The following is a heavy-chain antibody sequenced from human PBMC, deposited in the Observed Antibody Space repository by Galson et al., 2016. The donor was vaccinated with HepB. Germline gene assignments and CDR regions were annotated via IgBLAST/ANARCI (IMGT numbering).Heavy chain of an antibody. CDR2: IDFDDDE. Sequence: PALVKPTQTLTLTCTFSGFSLSARGMCVSWIRQPPGKALERLARIDFDDDEYYSSSLKARLTISKDTSKNQVVLKMTNMDPDDTGTYYCALKRNQTGEGFDPWGQGTLVTVSS. CDR1: GFSLSARGMC. V-gene: IGHV2-70*11. J-gene: IGHJ5*02. CDR3: ALKRNQTGEGFDP.